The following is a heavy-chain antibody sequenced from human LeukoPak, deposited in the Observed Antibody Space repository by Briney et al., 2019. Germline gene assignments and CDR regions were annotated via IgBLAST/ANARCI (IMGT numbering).Heavy chain of an antibody. CDR1: GFTFSNFA. J-gene: IGHJ4*02. D-gene: IGHD6-19*01. Sequence: GGSLRLSCAASGFTFSNFAMNWVRQAPGKGLEWVTAISSSGGLTFYADSVKGRFTVPRDNSKSTLYLQMNSLRVEDTAVYYCAKVISGWYPFGDWGQGTLVTVSS. CDR2: ISSSGGLT. CDR3: AKVISGWYPFGD. V-gene: IGHV3-23*01.